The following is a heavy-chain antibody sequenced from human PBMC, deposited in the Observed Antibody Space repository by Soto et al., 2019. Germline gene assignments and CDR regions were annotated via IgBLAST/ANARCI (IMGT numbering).Heavy chain of an antibody. J-gene: IGHJ5*02. CDR1: GYTFTSYG. CDR3: ARDSAQLERLFDWFDP. D-gene: IGHD1-1*01. Sequence: QVQLVQSGAEVKKPGASVKVSCKASGYTFTSYGISWVRQAPGQGLEWMGWISAYNGNTNYAQKLQGRVTMTTDTSTSTAYMELRSLRPDDTAVYYCARDSAQLERLFDWFDPWGQGTLVTVSS. CDR2: ISAYNGNT. V-gene: IGHV1-18*01.